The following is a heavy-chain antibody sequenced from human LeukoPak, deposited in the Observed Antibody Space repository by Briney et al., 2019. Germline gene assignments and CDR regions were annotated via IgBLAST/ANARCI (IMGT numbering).Heavy chain of an antibody. CDR3: ARESYSGSYDY. D-gene: IGHD1-26*01. CDR2: INPSGGST. Sequence: ASVKVSCKASGYTFTSYYMHWVRQAPGQGLEWMGIINPSGGSTSYAQKFQGRVTMTRDMSMSTVYMELSSLRSEDTAVYYCARESYSGSYDYWGQGTLVTVSS. J-gene: IGHJ4*02. V-gene: IGHV1-46*01. CDR1: GYTFTSYY.